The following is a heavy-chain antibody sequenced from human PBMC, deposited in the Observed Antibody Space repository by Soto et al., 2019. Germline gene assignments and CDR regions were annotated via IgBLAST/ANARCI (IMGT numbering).Heavy chain of an antibody. CDR2: LRTKVNDSAT. Sequence: EVQLVQSGGGLVQPGGSLKLSCAASGFTFSGSAMHWVRQASGKGLEWLGHLRTKVNDSATAYAASVQGRFTFSTDDSKIKSDLQINSHVTVFKAVYDCTSHLTILDAFDMWGQETMVTVSS. V-gene: IGHV3-73*02. CDR3: TSHLTILDAFDM. D-gene: IGHD3-3*01. J-gene: IGHJ3*02. CDR1: GFTFSGSA.